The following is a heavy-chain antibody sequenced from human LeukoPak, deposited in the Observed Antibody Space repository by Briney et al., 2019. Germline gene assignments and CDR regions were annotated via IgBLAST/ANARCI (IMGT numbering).Heavy chain of an antibody. CDR1: GGSFKGYY. J-gene: IGHJ4*02. V-gene: IGHV4-34*01. Sequence: KPSETLSLTCVVYGGSFKGYYWGWSRQPPGKGLGGGGEIDQSGTTNYNPSPKSRVTISVDTSKKQFSLTLTSMTAADTAVYYCARVPHYYFGYGYFDPWGQGTLVTVSS. D-gene: IGHD3-10*01. CDR3: ARVPHYYFGYGYFDP. CDR2: IDQSGTT.